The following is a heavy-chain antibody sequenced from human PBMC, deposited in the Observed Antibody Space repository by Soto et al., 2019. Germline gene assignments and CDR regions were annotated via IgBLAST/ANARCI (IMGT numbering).Heavy chain of an antibody. J-gene: IGHJ3*02. CDR1: GYTFTSYD. D-gene: IGHD6-19*01. CDR2: INPSGGST. Sequence: GASVKVSCKASGYTFTSYDMHWVRQAPGQGLEWMGIINPSGGSTSYARKFQGRVTMTRDTSTSTVYMELSSLRSEDTAVYYCAREGIAVAGPQPNAFDIWGQGTMVTVSS. V-gene: IGHV1-46*03. CDR3: AREGIAVAGPQPNAFDI.